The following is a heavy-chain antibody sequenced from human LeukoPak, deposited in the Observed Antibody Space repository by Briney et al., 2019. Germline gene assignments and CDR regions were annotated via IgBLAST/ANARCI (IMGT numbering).Heavy chain of an antibody. CDR2: IYYSGST. CDR3: ARDWRIAAAGDYYYYSMDV. V-gene: IGHV4-59*01. D-gene: IGHD6-13*01. CDR1: GGSISSYY. Sequence: PSETLSLTCTVSGGSISSYYWSWIRQPPGKGLEWIGYIYYSGSTNYNPSLKSRVTISVDTSKNQFSLKLSSVTAADTAVYYCARDWRIAAAGDYYYYSMDVWGKGTTVTVSS. J-gene: IGHJ6*04.